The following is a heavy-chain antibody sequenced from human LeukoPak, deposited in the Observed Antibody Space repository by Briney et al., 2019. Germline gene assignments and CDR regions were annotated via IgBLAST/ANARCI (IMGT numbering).Heavy chain of an antibody. CDR2: IYPGDSDT. J-gene: IGHJ3*02. Sequence: GESLKISCKGSGYSFTSYWIGWVRQMPGKGLEWMGIIYPGDSDTRYSPSFQGQVTISADKSISTAYLQWSSLKASDTAMYYCARRDSSDKLWRDDAFDIWGQGTMVTVSS. V-gene: IGHV5-51*01. CDR3: ARRDSSDKLWRDDAFDI. CDR1: GYSFTSYW. D-gene: IGHD7-27*01.